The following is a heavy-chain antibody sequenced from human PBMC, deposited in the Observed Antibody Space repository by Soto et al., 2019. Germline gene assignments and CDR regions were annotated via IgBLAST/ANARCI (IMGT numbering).Heavy chain of an antibody. J-gene: IGHJ4*02. V-gene: IGHV3-66*01. CDR3: ARDPWAAYD. CDR1: GCTVSPKY. D-gene: IGHD1-26*01. Sequence: EVQLVESGGGLVQPGGSLRLSCAASGCTVSPKYMSWVRQAPGKGLEWVSVIYSGGSTFYADSVRGRFTISRDNSKNTVKLQMNSLRAEDTAVYYCARDPWAAYDWGQETLVTVSS. CDR2: IYSGGST.